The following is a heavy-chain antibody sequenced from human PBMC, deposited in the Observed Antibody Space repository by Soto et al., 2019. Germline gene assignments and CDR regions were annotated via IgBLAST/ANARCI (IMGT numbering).Heavy chain of an antibody. CDR3: AKDDCSSTSFLIFDY. J-gene: IGHJ4*02. V-gene: IGHV3-30*18. Sequence: GGSLRLSCAASGFTFSSYGMHWVRQAPGKGLEWVAVISYDGSNKYYADSVKGRFTISRDNSKNTLYLQMNSLRAEDTAVYYCAKDDCSSTSFLIFDYWGQGTLVTVSS. CDR2: ISYDGSNK. D-gene: IGHD2-2*01. CDR1: GFTFSSYG.